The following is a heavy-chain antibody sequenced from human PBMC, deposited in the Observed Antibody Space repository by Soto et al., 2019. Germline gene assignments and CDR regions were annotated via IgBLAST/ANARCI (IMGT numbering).Heavy chain of an antibody. CDR2: IWYDGSNK. CDR1: GFTFSSYG. Sequence: GGSLRLSCAASGFTFSSYGMHWVRQAPGKGLEWVAVIWYDGSNKYYADSVKGRFTISRDNSKNTLYLQMNSLRAEDTAVYYCARVVGATQMDFDYWGQGTLVTVSS. CDR3: ARVVGATQMDFDY. V-gene: IGHV3-33*01. J-gene: IGHJ4*02. D-gene: IGHD1-26*01.